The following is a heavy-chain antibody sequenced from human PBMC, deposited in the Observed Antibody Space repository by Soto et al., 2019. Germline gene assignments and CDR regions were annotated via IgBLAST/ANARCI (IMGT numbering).Heavy chain of an antibody. CDR3: ARHYYGSGSYYGYYYYYGMDV. V-gene: IGHV4-34*01. D-gene: IGHD3-10*01. J-gene: IGHJ6*02. Sequence: SETLSLTCAVYGGSFSGYYWSWIRQPPGKGLEWIGEINHSGSTNYNPSLKSRVTISVDTSKNQFSLKLSSVTAADTAVYYCARHYYGSGSYYGYYYYYGMDVWGQGTTVTSP. CDR1: GGSFSGYY. CDR2: INHSGST.